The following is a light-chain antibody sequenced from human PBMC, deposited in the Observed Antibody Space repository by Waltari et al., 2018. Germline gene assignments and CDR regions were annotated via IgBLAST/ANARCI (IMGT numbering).Light chain of an antibody. Sequence: DIQLTQSPSSLSASVGDRATITCRASQSISTFLNWYQHKPEEPQKLLISGASNLRSVVPSRISGSGSGTSYTLTITSLQPEDFASYYCQQYYSTPGLSFGGGTKVEIK. CDR3: QQYYSTPGLS. CDR2: GAS. J-gene: IGKJ4*01. V-gene: IGKV1-39*01. CDR1: QSISTF.